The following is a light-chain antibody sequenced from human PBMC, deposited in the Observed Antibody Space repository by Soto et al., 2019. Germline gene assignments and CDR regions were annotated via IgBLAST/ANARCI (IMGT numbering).Light chain of an antibody. CDR3: FSHRGGDAHV. CDR1: SSDVGGYNY. Sequence: ALTQPASVSGSPGQSITISCTGTSSDVGGYNYVSWYQQYPGKAPKLMIYGVTNRPSGVSNRFSGSKTGNTASLTISGLQAEDEADYYCFSHRGGDAHVFGTGTKVTVL. CDR2: GVT. V-gene: IGLV2-14*01. J-gene: IGLJ1*01.